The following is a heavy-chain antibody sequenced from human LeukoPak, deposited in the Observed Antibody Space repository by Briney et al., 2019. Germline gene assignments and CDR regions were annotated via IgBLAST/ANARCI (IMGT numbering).Heavy chain of an antibody. CDR3: AKDTVGYYDSSGYYDY. Sequence: GGSLRLSCAASGFTFDDYAMHWVRQAPGKGLEWVSLISWDGGSTYYADSVEGRFTISRDNSKNSLYLQMNSLRAEDTALYYCAKDTVGYYDSSGYYDYWGQGTLVTVSS. V-gene: IGHV3-43D*03. CDR2: ISWDGGST. CDR1: GFTFDDYA. D-gene: IGHD3-22*01. J-gene: IGHJ4*02.